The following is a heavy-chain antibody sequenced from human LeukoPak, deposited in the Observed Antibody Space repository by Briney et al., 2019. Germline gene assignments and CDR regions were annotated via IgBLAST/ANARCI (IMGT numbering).Heavy chain of an antibody. Sequence: PGGSLRLSCAAAGFTASSNFMSWVRQAPGEGLGWVSVIYSGITTYYADSVKGRFTISRDNTNNTLYLQMSSLRTEATAVYYGARGLYQQMVLDYWGQGTLVTVSS. CDR2: IYSGITT. V-gene: IGHV3-53*01. CDR3: ARGLYQQMVLDY. J-gene: IGHJ4*02. CDR1: GFTASSNF. D-gene: IGHD6-13*01.